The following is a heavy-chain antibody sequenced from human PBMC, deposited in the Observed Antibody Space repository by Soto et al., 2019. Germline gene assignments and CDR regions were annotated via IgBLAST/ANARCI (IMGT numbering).Heavy chain of an antibody. CDR3: ARSGGLDRDFNY. Sequence: SVKVSCKASGYTFTSYYMHWVRQAPGQGLEWMGGIIPMFDTPIYAQKFQDRVTITADESTSTAYMQLSSLRSGDTAVYYCARSGGLDRDFNYWGQGSLVTVSS. CDR2: IIPMFDTP. V-gene: IGHV1-69*13. CDR1: GYTFTSYY. D-gene: IGHD2-15*01. J-gene: IGHJ4*02.